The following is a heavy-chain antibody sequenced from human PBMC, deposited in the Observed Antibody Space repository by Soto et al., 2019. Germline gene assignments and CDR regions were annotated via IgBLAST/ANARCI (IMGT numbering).Heavy chain of an antibody. CDR1: GFTFSSYA. V-gene: IGHV3-23*01. Sequence: GGSLRLSCAASGFTFSSYAMSWVRQAPGKGLEWVSAISGSGGSTYYADSVKGRFTISRDNSKNTLYLQMNSLRAEDTAVYYCAKRGVLDYSVYYYYYMDVWGKGTTVTVSS. D-gene: IGHD4-4*01. CDR3: AKRGVLDYSVYYYYYMDV. CDR2: ISGSGGST. J-gene: IGHJ6*03.